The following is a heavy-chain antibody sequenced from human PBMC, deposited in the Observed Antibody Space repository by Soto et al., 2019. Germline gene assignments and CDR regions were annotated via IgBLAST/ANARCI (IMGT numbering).Heavy chain of an antibody. J-gene: IGHJ5*02. V-gene: IGHV4-39*01. CDR2: IYYSGST. CDR3: AKTSSSWYLSGFDP. CDR1: GGSISSSSYY. D-gene: IGHD6-13*01. Sequence: SETLSLTCTVSGGSISSSSYYWGWIRQPPGKGLEWIGSIYYSGSTYYNPSLKSRVTISVDTSKNQFSLKLSSVTAADTAVYYCAKTSSSWYLSGFDPWGQGTLVTVSS.